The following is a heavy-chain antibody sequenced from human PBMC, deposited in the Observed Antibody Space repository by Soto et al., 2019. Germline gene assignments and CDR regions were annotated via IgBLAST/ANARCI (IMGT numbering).Heavy chain of an antibody. CDR3: ASLSAPSDY. V-gene: IGHV3-74*01. Sequence: GGSLRLSCAASGFTFSSYWMHWVRQAPGKGLVWVAEVNTDGGGASYADSVRGRFTISRDNAKNTLYLQMNSLRPDDSAMYYCASLSAPSDYWGQGTLVTVSS. J-gene: IGHJ4*02. CDR1: GFTFSSYW. CDR2: VNTDGGGA.